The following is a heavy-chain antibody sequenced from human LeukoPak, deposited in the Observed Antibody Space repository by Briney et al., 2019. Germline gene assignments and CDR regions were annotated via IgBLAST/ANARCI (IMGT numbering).Heavy chain of an antibody. CDR3: ARVLEDGSGSYYRTMYYYYCMDV. J-gene: IGHJ6*03. CDR1: GGSISSGYY. D-gene: IGHD3-10*01. CDR2: IYHSGST. Sequence: PSETLSLTCTVSGGSISSGYYWGWIRQPPGRGLEWIGSIYHSGSTYYNPSLKSRVTISVDTSKNQFSLKLSSVTAADTAVYYCARVLEDGSGSYYRTMYYYYCMDVWGKGTTVTVSS. V-gene: IGHV4-38-2*02.